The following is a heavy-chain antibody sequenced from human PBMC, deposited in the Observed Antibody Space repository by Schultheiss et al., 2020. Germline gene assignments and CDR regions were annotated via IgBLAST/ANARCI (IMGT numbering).Heavy chain of an antibody. CDR2: IYYSGST. CDR3: AKHADYDILTGYQYYFDY. V-gene: IGHV4-59*08. CDR1: GGSISSYY. D-gene: IGHD3-9*01. Sequence: SETLSLTCTVSGGSISSYYWSWIRQPPGKGLEWIGYIYYSGSTYYNPSLKSRVTISVDTSKNQFSLKLSSVTAADTAVYYCAKHADYDILTGYQYYFDYWGQGTLVTVSS. J-gene: IGHJ4*02.